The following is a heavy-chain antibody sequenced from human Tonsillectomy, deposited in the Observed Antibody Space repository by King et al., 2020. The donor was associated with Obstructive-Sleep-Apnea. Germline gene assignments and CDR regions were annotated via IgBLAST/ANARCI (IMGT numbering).Heavy chain of an antibody. CDR2: ISHSGST. CDR1: GASTSSSGYY. V-gene: IGHV4-31*03. CDR3: AREVGRFGMGAYFDY. Sequence: QLQESGPGLVKPSQTLSLICTVSGASTSSSGYYWTWMRQHPGKGLEWIGYISHSGSTYINPSLKSRVTMSVDTSKNHFSLNLSSVTAADTAVYYCAREVGRFGMGAYFDYWGQGTLVTVSS. D-gene: IGHD1-26*01. J-gene: IGHJ4*02.